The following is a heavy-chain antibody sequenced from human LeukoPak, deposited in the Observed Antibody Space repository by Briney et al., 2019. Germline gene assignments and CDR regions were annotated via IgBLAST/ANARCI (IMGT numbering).Heavy chain of an antibody. V-gene: IGHV3-23*01. CDR1: GFTFSSYA. J-gene: IGHJ4*02. Sequence: GGSLRLSCAASGFTFSSYAMSWVRQAPGKGLEWVSAISSSGGSTYYADSVKGRFTISRDNSKNTLYLQMNSLRAEDTAVYYCAKGLSSGYDNYWGQGTLVTVSS. CDR3: AKGLSSGYDNY. CDR2: ISSSGGST. D-gene: IGHD5-12*01.